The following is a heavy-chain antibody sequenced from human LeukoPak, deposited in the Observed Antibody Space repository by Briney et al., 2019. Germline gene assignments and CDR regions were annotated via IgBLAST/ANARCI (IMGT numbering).Heavy chain of an antibody. Sequence: SGTLSLTCAVPGGSISSSNWWSWVRQPPGKGLEWIGGIYHSGSTNYNPSLKSRATISVDKSKHQFSLKLSSVTAADTAVYYCARVSSTVTTYYYYYYMDVWGKGTTVTVSS. CDR2: IYHSGST. CDR1: GGSISSSNW. J-gene: IGHJ6*03. V-gene: IGHV4-4*02. D-gene: IGHD4-11*01. CDR3: ARVSSTVTTYYYYYYMDV.